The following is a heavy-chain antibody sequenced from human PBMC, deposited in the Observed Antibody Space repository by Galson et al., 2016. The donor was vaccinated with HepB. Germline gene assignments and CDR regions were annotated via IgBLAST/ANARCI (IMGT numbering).Heavy chain of an antibody. CDR3: AKSPNDIVVVPAADY. D-gene: IGHD2-2*01. Sequence: SLRLSCADSGFTFDDYVMHWVRQVPGKGLEWVSGWKSSEINYADSVKGRFTISRDNTKKSLYLQMNSLRAEDTALYYCAKSPNDIVVVPAADYWGQGTLVTVSS. CDR1: GFTFDDYV. CDR2: WKSSEI. V-gene: IGHV3-9*01. J-gene: IGHJ4*02.